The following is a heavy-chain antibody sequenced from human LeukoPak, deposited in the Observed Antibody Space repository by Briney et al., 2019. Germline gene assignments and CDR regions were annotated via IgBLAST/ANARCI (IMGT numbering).Heavy chain of an antibody. Sequence: SQTLSLTCAVSGGSISSSAYSWSCIRRPPGQGLEWIGHIYHSGSTYANPSLKSRVTMSVDTSKNQFSLKLSSVTAADTAVYYCARDGRYCSSITCLPSKRYYYYGMDVWGQGTTITVSS. CDR3: ARDGRYCSSITCLPSKRYYYYGMDV. J-gene: IGHJ6*02. V-gene: IGHV4-30-2*01. D-gene: IGHD2-2*01. CDR1: GGSISSSAYS. CDR2: IYHSGST.